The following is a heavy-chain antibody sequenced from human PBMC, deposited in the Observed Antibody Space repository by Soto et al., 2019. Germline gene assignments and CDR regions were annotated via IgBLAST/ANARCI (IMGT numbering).Heavy chain of an antibody. Sequence: SETLSLTCTVSGGSIISYYWSWIRQPPGKGLEWIGYIYYSGSTNYNPSLKSRVTISVDTSKNQFSLKLSSVTAADTAVYYCARARLYCSGGSCYSPYYYYYGMDVWGQGTTVTVSS. V-gene: IGHV4-59*01. CDR2: IYYSGST. J-gene: IGHJ6*02. CDR1: GGSIISYY. CDR3: ARARLYCSGGSCYSPYYYYYGMDV. D-gene: IGHD2-15*01.